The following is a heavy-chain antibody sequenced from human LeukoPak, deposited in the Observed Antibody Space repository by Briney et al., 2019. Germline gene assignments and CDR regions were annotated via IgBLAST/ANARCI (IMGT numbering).Heavy chain of an antibody. CDR2: IYPRGSNT. Sequence: GESLKISCKGSGYSFTMYWIGWVRQMPGKGLEWMGIIYPRGSNTIYSPSFQGQVTISADKSISTAYLQWNSLKASDTAMYYCTRLLAGGWELGADFWGQGTLVTVSS. CDR1: GYSFTMYW. D-gene: IGHD1-26*01. V-gene: IGHV5-51*01. J-gene: IGHJ4*02. CDR3: TRLLAGGWELGADF.